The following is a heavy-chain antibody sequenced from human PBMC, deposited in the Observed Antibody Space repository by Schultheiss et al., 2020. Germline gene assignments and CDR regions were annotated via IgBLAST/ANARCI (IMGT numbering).Heavy chain of an antibody. CDR3: ARGIAAAGNWFDP. V-gene: IGHV1-2*04. CDR1: GYTFTGYY. CDR2: INPNSGGT. D-gene: IGHD6-13*01. J-gene: IGHJ5*02. Sequence: GESLKISCKASGYTFTGYYMHWVRQAPGQGLEWMGWINPNSGGTNYAQKFQGWVTMTRDTSISTAYMELSRLRSDDTAVYYCARGIAAAGNWFDPWGQGTLVTVSS.